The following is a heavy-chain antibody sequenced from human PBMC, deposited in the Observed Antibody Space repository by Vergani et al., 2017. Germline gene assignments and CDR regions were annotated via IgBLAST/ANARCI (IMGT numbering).Heavy chain of an antibody. Sequence: QVQLQESGPGLVKPSETLSLTCTVSGGSISSYYWSWIRQPPGKGLEWIGSISSSGSPYYNPTLKSRLAFSVDTSRNLFSLRLKSVTATDTGMDYCARPVGPRAIADGYHVWGQGTMVTVS. J-gene: IGHJ3*01. CDR2: ISSSGSP. CDR3: ARPVGPRAIADGYHV. CDR1: GGSISSYY. D-gene: IGHD1-14*01. V-gene: IGHV4-59*04.